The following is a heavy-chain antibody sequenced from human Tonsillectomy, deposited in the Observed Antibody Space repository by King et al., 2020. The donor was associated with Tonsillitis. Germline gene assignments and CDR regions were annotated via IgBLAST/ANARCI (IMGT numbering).Heavy chain of an antibody. D-gene: IGHD6-13*01. V-gene: IGHV1-69*09. CDR2: IIPILGIA. J-gene: IGHJ4*02. CDR3: AIAATIAAAGTLDY. Sequence: VQLVESGAEVKKPGSSVKVSCKASGGTLSSYAISWVRQAPGQGLEWMGRIIPILGIANYAQMFQGRVTITGDISTNTVYMELSSLRSEDTAVYYSAIAATIAAAGTLDYWGQGTLVTVSS. CDR1: GGTLSSYA.